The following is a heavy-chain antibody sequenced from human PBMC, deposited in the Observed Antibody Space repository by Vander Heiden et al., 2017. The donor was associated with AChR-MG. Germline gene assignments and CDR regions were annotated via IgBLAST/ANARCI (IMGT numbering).Heavy chain of an antibody. D-gene: IGHD3-10*01. J-gene: IGHJ3*02. CDR1: GFPSSGYG. CDR2: ISYDGSNK. CDR3: AKPLGWCGEWGAFDI. V-gene: IGHV3-30*18. Sequence: QVQLVESGGGVVQPGRSLRLSCAASGFPSSGYGMHWVRQAPGKGLEWVAVISYDGSNKYYADSVKGRFTISRDNSKNTLYLQMNSLRAEDTAVYYCAKPLGWCGEWGAFDIWGQGTMVTVSS.